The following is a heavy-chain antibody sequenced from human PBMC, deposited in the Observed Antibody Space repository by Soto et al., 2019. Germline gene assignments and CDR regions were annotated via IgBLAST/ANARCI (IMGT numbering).Heavy chain of an antibody. V-gene: IGHV4-59*08. CDR1: GGSISSYY. Sequence: PSETLSLTCTVSGGSISSYYWSWIRQPPGKGLEWIGYIYYSGSTNYNPSLKSRVTISVDTSKNQFSLKLMSLSAADTAVYYCGRLEGLATIPYYFAYWGQGSLVTVSS. D-gene: IGHD3-9*01. J-gene: IGHJ4*02. CDR2: IYYSGST. CDR3: GRLEGLATIPYYFAY.